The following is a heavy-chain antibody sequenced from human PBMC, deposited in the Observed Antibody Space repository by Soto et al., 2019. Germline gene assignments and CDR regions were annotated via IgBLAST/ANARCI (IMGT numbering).Heavy chain of an antibody. V-gene: IGHV3-15*01. CDR1: GFTFSNAW. D-gene: IGHD2-2*01. CDR3: TTDPGVTGYCSSTSCYSAY. J-gene: IGHJ4*02. CDR2: IKSKTDGGTT. Sequence: GGSLRLSCAASGFTFSNAWMSWVRQAPGKGLEWVGRIKSKTDGGTTDYAAPVKGRFTISRDDSKNTLYLQMNSLKTEDTAVYYCTTDPGVTGYCSSTSCYSAYWGQGTLVTVSS.